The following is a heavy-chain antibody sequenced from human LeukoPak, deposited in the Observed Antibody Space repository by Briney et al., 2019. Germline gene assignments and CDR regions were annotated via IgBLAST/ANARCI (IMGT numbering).Heavy chain of an antibody. V-gene: IGHV4-34*01. D-gene: IGHD3-10*01. CDR1: GGSFSGYY. J-gene: IGHJ4*02. CDR3: ARGSQIFTMVRDVDY. CDR2: INHSGST. Sequence: PSETLSLTCAAYGGSFSGYYWSWIRQPPGKGLEWVGEINHSGSTNYNPSLKSRVTISVDTSKNQFSLKLSSVTAADTAVYYCARGSQIFTMVRDVDYWGQGTLVTVSS.